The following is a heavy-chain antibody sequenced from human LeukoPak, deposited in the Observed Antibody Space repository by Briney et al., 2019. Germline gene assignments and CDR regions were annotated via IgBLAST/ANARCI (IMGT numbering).Heavy chain of an antibody. CDR3: ARARSGWYLGQFDY. CDR1: GFTFSSYA. D-gene: IGHD6-19*01. Sequence: PGRSLRLSCAASGFTFSSYAMHWVRQAPGKGLEWVAVISYDGSNKYYADSVKGRFTVSRDNSKNTLYLQMNSLRAEDTAVYYCARARSGWYLGQFDYWGQGTLVTVSS. V-gene: IGHV3-30*04. CDR2: ISYDGSNK. J-gene: IGHJ4*02.